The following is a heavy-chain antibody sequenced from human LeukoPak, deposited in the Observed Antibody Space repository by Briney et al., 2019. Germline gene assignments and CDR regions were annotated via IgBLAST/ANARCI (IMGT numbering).Heavy chain of an antibody. V-gene: IGHV3-48*03. D-gene: IGHD3-22*01. CDR2: ISSSGSTI. J-gene: IGHJ4*02. CDR1: GFTFSSYE. CDR3: AGQRETYDSSGYYGFDY. Sequence: GGSLRLSCAASGFTFSSYEMNWVRQAPGKGLEWVSYISSSGSTIYYADSVKGRFTISRDNAKNPLYLQMNSLRAEDTAVYYCAGQRETYDSSGYYGFDYWGQGTLVTVSS.